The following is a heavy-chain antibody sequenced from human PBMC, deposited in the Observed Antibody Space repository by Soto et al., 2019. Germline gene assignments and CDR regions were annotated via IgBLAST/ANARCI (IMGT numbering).Heavy chain of an antibody. D-gene: IGHD2-2*01. V-gene: IGHV3-48*02. Sequence: EVQLVESGGGLVQPGGSLRLSCAASGFTFSSYSMNWVRQAPGKGLEWVSYISSSSSTIYYADSVKGRFTISRDNAKNSLYLQMSSLRDEDTAVYYCARDTPGFYCSSTSCPRFDYWGQGTLVTVSS. CDR3: ARDTPGFYCSSTSCPRFDY. J-gene: IGHJ4*02. CDR2: ISSSSSTI. CDR1: GFTFSSYS.